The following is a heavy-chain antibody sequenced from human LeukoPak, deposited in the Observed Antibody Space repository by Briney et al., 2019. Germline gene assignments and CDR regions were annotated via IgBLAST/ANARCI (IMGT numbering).Heavy chain of an antibody. J-gene: IGHJ4*02. CDR2: ISSGGSTV. CDR3: ARGGSFVEY. D-gene: IGHD3-10*01. CDR1: GFTFSNYE. V-gene: IGHV3-48*03. Sequence: GGSLRLSCAASGFTFSNYEMHWVRRAPGKGLEWVSYISSGGSTVYYADSVKGRFTVSRDNAKNSLYLQKSSLRAEDTAVYYCARGGSFVEYWGQGTLVSVSS.